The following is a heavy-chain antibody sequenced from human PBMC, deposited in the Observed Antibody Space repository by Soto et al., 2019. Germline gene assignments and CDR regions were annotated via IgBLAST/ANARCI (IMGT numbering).Heavy chain of an antibody. V-gene: IGHV3-66*01. J-gene: IGHJ4*02. CDR2: IYSGGST. CDR3: ARGLYSGWHYFDY. D-gene: IGHD5-12*01. Sequence: ETLSLTCAVSGASIFSGEHCWSWVRQAPGKGLEWVSVIYSGGSTYYADSVKGRFTISRDNSKNTLYLQMNSLRAEDTAVYYCARGLYSGWHYFDYWGQGTLVTAPQ. CDR1: GASIFSGEHC.